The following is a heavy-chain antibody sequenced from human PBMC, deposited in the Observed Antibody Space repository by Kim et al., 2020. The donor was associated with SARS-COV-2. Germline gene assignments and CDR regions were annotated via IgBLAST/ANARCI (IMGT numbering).Heavy chain of an antibody. J-gene: IGHJ4*02. CDR1: GGSISSSSYY. CDR2: IYYSGSA. V-gene: IGHV4-39*01. CDR3: ARYVRQGSYYSDY. Sequence: SETLSHTCTVSGGSISSSSYYWGWIRQPPGKGLEWIGSIYYSGSAYYNPSLKSRVTITVDTSNSQFSLKLTSVTAADTAMYYCARYVRQGSYYSDYWGQGTLVTVSS. D-gene: IGHD3-10*02.